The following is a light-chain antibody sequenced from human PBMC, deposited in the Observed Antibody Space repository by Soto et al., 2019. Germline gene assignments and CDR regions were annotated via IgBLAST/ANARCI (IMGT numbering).Light chain of an antibody. CDR1: SSNIGSHT. Sequence: QSVLTQPPSASGNPGQTIAISCSGGSSNIGSHTVNWYQQLPGTAPRLLIYSNTQRPSGVPDRFSGSKSGTSASLAISGLQSEYEGDYYCAAWDDSLKGVVVGGGTKLTVL. J-gene: IGLJ2*01. CDR2: SNT. CDR3: AAWDDSLKGVV. V-gene: IGLV1-44*01.